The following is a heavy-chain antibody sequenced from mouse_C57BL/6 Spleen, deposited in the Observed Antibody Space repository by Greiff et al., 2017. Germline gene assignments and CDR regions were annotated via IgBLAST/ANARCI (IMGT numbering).Heavy chain of an antibody. CDR1: GYAFSSYW. CDR2: IYPGDGDT. V-gene: IGHV1-80*01. J-gene: IGHJ1*03. CDR3: ARTHYYGSSFYWYFDV. D-gene: IGHD1-1*01. Sequence: VQLQQSGAELVKPGASVKISCKASGYAFSSYWMNWVKQRPGKGLEWIGQIYPGDGDTNYNGKFKGKATLTADKSSSTAYMQLSSLTSEDSAVXFCARTHYYGSSFYWYFDVWGTGTTVTVSS.